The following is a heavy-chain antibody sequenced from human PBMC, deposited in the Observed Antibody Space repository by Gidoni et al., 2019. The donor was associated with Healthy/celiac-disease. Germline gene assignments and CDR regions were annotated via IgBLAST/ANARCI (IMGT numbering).Heavy chain of an antibody. Sequence: QVQLQESGPGLVKPSETLSLTCTVSGGSISSYYWSWIRQPAGKGLEWIGRIYTSGSTNYNPSLKSRVTMSVDTSKNQFSLKLSSVTAADTAVYYCARNGYYYDSSGYYLGGGMDVWGQGTTVTVSS. D-gene: IGHD3-22*01. CDR1: GGSISSYY. J-gene: IGHJ6*02. CDR2: IYTSGST. V-gene: IGHV4-4*07. CDR3: ARNGYYYDSSGYYLGGGMDV.